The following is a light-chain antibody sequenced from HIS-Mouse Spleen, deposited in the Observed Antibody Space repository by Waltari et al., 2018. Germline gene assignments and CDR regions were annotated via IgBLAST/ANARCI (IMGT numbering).Light chain of an antibody. CDR2: GAS. CDR3: QQYNNWPPYT. CDR1: KSVSRN. J-gene: IGKJ2*01. Sequence: DTVMTQSPATLSVSPGERATRACRASKSVSRNLAWYQQKPGQAPRLLIYGASTRATGIPARFSGSGSGTEFTLTISSMQSEDFAVYYCQQYNNWPPYTFGQGTKLEIK. V-gene: IGKV3-15*01.